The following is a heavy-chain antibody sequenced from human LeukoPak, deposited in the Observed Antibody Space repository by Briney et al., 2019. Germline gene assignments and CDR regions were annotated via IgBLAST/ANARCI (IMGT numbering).Heavy chain of an antibody. CDR1: GRSISSSSYY. D-gene: IGHD5-24*01. J-gene: IGHJ4*02. V-gene: IGHV4-39*07. CDR2: IYYSGST. CDR3: ARDRRDGYNFDY. Sequence: SETLSLTCTVSGRSISSSSYYWGWIRQPPGKGLEWIGSIYYSGSTYYNPSLKSRVTISVDTSKNQFSLKLSSVTAADTAVYYCARDRRDGYNFDYWGQGTLVTVSS.